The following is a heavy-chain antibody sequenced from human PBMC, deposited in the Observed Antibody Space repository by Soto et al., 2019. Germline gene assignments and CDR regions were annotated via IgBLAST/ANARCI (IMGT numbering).Heavy chain of an antibody. V-gene: IGHV3-74*03. CDR1: GFTFSSYW. Sequence: EVQLVESGGGLVQPGGSLRLSCAASGFTFSSYWMHWVRQAPGEGLVWISFIDTYGTDTKYADSVKGRFTTARDKAKNTLYLIMNSLRAEDTAVYYCVRCLGKSDYWGQGTLVTVSS. CDR2: IDTYGTDT. J-gene: IGHJ4*02. CDR3: VRCLGKSDY.